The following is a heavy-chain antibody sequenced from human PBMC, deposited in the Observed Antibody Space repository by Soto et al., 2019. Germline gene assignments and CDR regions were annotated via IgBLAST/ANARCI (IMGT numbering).Heavy chain of an antibody. J-gene: IGHJ4*02. V-gene: IGHV3-23*01. CDR2: ISGSGGST. CDR1: GFTFSSYA. Sequence: GASLRLSCVASGFTFSSYAMSWVRQAPGKGLEWVSTISGSGGSTYYADSVKGRFTISRDNSKNTLYLQMNSLRAEDTAIYYCNKDINPVDYWAQGSLVIV. CDR3: NKDINPVDY.